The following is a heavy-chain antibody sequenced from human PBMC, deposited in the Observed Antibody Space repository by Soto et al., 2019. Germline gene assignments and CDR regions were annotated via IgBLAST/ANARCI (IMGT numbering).Heavy chain of an antibody. CDR2: IIPIFGTA. V-gene: IGHV1-69*06. D-gene: IGHD6-19*01. CDR1: GGTFSTSA. J-gene: IGHJ4*02. CDR3: ARWSSSGWPYFDY. Sequence: QVQLVQSGAEVKKPGSSVQVSCKASGGTFSTSAINWVRQAPGQGLEWMGGIIPIFGTANYVQKFQGRVTITADKSTSTAYMELSSLRSEDTAVYYCARWSSSGWPYFDYRGQGTLVTVSS.